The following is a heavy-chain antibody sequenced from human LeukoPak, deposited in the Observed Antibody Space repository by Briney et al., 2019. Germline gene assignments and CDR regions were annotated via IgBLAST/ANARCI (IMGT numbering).Heavy chain of an antibody. CDR3: ARTQDVTYYYYYMDV. J-gene: IGHJ6*03. V-gene: IGHV1-18*01. D-gene: IGHD2-21*02. Sequence: ASVKVSCKASGYTFTSYGISWVRQAPGQGLEWMGWISLYNGNTNYAQNLQGRVTMTTDTSTSTAYMELRSLRSDDTAVYYCARTQDVTYYYYYMDVWGKGATVTVSS. CDR2: ISLYNGNT. CDR1: GYTFTSYG.